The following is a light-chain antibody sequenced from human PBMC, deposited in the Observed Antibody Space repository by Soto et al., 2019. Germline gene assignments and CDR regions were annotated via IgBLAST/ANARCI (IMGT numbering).Light chain of an antibody. CDR1: QGTSSY. V-gene: IGKV1-9*01. Sequence: DIQLTQSPSFLSASVGDRVTITCLASQGTSSYLAWYQQKPGKAPKPLIYAASTLQSGVPSRFSGSGSGTEFTLTISSLQPEDFATYYCQQLISYPITFDQGTRLEI. CDR2: AAS. CDR3: QQLISYPIT. J-gene: IGKJ5*01.